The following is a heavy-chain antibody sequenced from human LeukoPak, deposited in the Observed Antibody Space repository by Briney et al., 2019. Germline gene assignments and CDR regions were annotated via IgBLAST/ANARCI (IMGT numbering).Heavy chain of an antibody. D-gene: IGHD3-10*01. Sequence: GGSLRLSCAASGFTFDDYAMHWVRQAPGKGLEWVSGISWNSGSIGYADSVKGRFTISRDNAKNSLYLQMNSLRAEDTALYYCAKDGSGSYYNHDAFDIWGQGIMVTVSS. J-gene: IGHJ3*02. CDR3: AKDGSGSYYNHDAFDI. CDR1: GFTFDDYA. V-gene: IGHV3-9*01. CDR2: ISWNSGSI.